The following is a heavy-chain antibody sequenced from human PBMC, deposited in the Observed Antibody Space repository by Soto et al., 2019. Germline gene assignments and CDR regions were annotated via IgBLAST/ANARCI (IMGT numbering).Heavy chain of an antibody. V-gene: IGHV3-43*01. CDR1: GFIFGDYS. CDR3: AKSRRSICGGMDV. Sequence: EVQLVESGGGVVQPGGSLRLSCEASGFIFGDYSMYWVRQAPGKGLEWVALLSWDGRHTYYADSVKGRFIISRDNSRNSLYLQMNRLTTAHPAFYYCAKSRRSICGGMDVWGQLTTVTVAS. CDR2: LSWDGRHT. J-gene: IGHJ6*02. D-gene: IGHD3-3*01.